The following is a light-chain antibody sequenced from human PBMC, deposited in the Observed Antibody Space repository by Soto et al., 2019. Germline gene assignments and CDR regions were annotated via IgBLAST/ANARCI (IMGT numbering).Light chain of an antibody. CDR1: QSIDTW. V-gene: IGKV1-5*01. J-gene: IGKJ1*01. CDR3: QRYNNIART. CDR2: DAS. Sequence: DIKMTQSPSTLSASVGDRVTITCRASQSIDTWLAWYQQKPGKAPNLLIYDASTLESVVPSRFSGGGSGTEFTLTISSLQPDDFATYYCQRYNNIARTFGQGTKVEIK.